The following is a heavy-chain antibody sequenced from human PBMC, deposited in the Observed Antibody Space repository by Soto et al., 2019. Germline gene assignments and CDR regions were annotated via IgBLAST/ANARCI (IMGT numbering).Heavy chain of an antibody. J-gene: IGHJ3*02. V-gene: IGHV3-74*01. CDR2: INSDGSST. CDR1: GFTFSSYW. Sequence: GGSLRLSCAASGFTFSSYWMHWVRQAPGKGLVWVSRINSDGSSTSYADSVKGRFTISRDNAKNTLYLQMNSLRAEDTAVYYCARMKGGWWGLGIGGAFDIWGQGTMVTVSS. D-gene: IGHD6-19*01. CDR3: ARMKGGWWGLGIGGAFDI.